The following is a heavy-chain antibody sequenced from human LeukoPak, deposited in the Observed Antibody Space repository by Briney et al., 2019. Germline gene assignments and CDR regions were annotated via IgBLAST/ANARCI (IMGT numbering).Heavy chain of an antibody. Sequence: SVKVSCKASGGTFSSYAISWVRQAPGQGLEWMGGIIPIFGTANYAQKFQGRVTITADESTNTAYMELSSLRSEDTAVYYCARDPPSSYYDSSGYLDYWGQGTLVTVSS. J-gene: IGHJ4*02. V-gene: IGHV1-69*13. D-gene: IGHD3-22*01. CDR1: GGTFSSYA. CDR3: ARDPPSSYYDSSGYLDY. CDR2: IIPIFGTA.